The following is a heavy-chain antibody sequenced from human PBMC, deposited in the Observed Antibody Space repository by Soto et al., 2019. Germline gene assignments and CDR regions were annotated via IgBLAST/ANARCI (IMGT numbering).Heavy chain of an antibody. CDR1: GFTFSSYA. CDR3: ARDSGYFAY. CDR2: ISYDGSNK. V-gene: IGHV3-30-3*01. D-gene: IGHD3-22*01. J-gene: IGHJ4*02. Sequence: QVQLVESGGGVVQPGRSLRLSCAASGFTFSSYAIHWVRQAPGKGLEWVAVISYDGSNKYYADSVKGRFTISRDNSKNTLYLQMNSLRAEDTAVYYCARDSGYFAYWGQGTLVTVSS.